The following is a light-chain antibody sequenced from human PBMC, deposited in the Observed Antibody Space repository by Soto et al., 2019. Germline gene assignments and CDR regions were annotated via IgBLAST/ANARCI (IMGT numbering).Light chain of an antibody. V-gene: IGKV2-28*01. J-gene: IGKJ1*01. CDR1: QSLLHSNVNTY. CDR3: LQALHART. Sequence: EIVVTQSPLSLPVTPGEPASISCKSSQSLLHSNVNTYLDWYLQKPGQSPQLLIYLGSNRASGVPDRFSGSGSGTDFTLNISRVEAEDVGVYYCLQALHARTFGQGTKVEIK. CDR2: LGS.